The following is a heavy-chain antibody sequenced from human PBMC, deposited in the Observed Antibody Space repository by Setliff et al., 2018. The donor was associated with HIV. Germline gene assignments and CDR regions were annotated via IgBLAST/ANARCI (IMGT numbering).Heavy chain of an antibody. Sequence: KPGGSLRLSCGVSGFTFSSYSMNWVRQAPGKGLEWVSFISRTSSSIYYVDSVKGRFTISRDNAKNSLCLQMDSLRPEDTAVYYCARELYGSGSALAYWGQGTQVTVSS. J-gene: IGHJ4*02. CDR2: ISRTSSSI. V-gene: IGHV3-21*01. CDR1: GFTFSSYS. D-gene: IGHD3-10*01. CDR3: ARELYGSGSALAY.